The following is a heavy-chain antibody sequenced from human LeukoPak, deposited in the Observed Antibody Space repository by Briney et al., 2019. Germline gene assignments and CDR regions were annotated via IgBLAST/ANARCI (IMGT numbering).Heavy chain of an antibody. J-gene: IGHJ4*02. Sequence: GRSLRLSYAASGFTLSSYAMSWVRHAPAKGLEWVSAISGSGGSTYYADPVKGQFTISRDNSKNTLYLQMNSLRAEDTAVYYCAKWAAGRSWGQGTLVTVSS. CDR1: GFTLSSYA. D-gene: IGHD6-13*01. CDR3: AKWAAGRS. CDR2: ISGSGGST. V-gene: IGHV3-23*01.